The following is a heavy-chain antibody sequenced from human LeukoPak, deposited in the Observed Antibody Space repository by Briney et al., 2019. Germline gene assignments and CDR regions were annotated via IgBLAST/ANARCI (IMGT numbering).Heavy chain of an antibody. V-gene: IGHV3-15*01. J-gene: IGHJ4*02. D-gene: IGHD5-18*01. Sequence: GGSLRLSCAASGFTFSNAWMSWVRQAPGKGLEWVGRIKSKTDGGTTDYAAPVKGRFTTSRDDSKNTQYLQMNSLKAEDTAVYYWTSSYGDSAPFWYWGQGTLVTVSS. CDR3: TSSYGDSAPFWY. CDR1: GFTFSNAW. CDR2: IKSKTDGGTT.